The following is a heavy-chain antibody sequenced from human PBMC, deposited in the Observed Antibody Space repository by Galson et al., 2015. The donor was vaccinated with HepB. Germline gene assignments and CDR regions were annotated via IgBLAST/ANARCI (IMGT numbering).Heavy chain of an antibody. V-gene: IGHV3-15*01. CDR3: STLGYSSGWTFDY. CDR2: IKSKTDGGTT. J-gene: IGHJ4*02. D-gene: IGHD6-19*01. CDR1: GFTFSNAW. Sequence: SLRLSCAASGFTFSNAWMSWVRQAPGKGLEWVGRIKSKTDGGTTDYAAPVKGRFTISRDDSKNTLYLQMNSLKPEDTAVYYCSTLGYSSGWTFDYWGQGTLVTVSS.